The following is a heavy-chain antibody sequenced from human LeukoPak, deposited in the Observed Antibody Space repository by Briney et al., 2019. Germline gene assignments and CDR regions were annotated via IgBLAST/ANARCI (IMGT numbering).Heavy chain of an antibody. D-gene: IGHD1-14*01. CDR3: AKKSSGLNPFDS. J-gene: IGHJ4*02. CDR1: GFTFSSSP. V-gene: IGHV3-23*01. CDR2: ISSSGGDT. Sequence: GGSLRLSCAASGFTFSSSPMSWVRQAPGKGLEWVSGISSSGGDTPYADSVKGRFTISRDNSKNMVCLQMNSLRAEDTAVYYCAKKSSGLNPFDSWGQGTLVTVSS.